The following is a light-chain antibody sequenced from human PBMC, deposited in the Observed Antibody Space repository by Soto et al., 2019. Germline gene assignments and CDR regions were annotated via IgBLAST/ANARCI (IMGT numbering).Light chain of an antibody. CDR3: SSYAGSNTDYV. J-gene: IGLJ1*01. Sequence: QSALTQPPSASGSPGQSVTISCTGTSSDVGGYNYVSWYQQHPGKVPKLMIYEVSKRPSGVPDRFSGSKSGNTASLTVSGLQAEDEADYYCSSYAGSNTDYVFGTGNKVTVL. CDR1: SSDVGGYNY. CDR2: EVS. V-gene: IGLV2-8*01.